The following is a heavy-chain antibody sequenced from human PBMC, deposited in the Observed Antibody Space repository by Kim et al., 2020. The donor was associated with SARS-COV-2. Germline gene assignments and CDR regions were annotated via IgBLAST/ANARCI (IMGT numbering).Heavy chain of an antibody. CDR2: ISAYNGNT. J-gene: IGHJ4*02. D-gene: IGHD3-10*01. CDR1: GYTFTNYG. V-gene: IGHV1-18*01. CDR3: GVGGFGRVDY. Sequence: ASVKVSCKASGYTFTNYGISWVRQAPGQGLEWMGWISAYNGNTNYAQKLQGRVTMTTDTFTSTAYMELRSLRSDDTAVYYYGVGGFGRVDYWGQGTLVTVSS.